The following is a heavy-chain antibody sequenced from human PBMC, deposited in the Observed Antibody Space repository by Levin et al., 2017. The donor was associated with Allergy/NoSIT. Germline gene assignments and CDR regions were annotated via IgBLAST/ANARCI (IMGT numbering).Heavy chain of an antibody. J-gene: IGHJ4*02. CDR1: GGSISSGGYY. V-gene: IGHV4-31*03. CDR3: AGDGGYSGYDPLGAVY. D-gene: IGHD5-12*01. CDR2: IYYSGST. Sequence: SCTVSGGSISSGGYYWSWIRQHPGKGLEWIGYIYYSGSTYYNPSLKSRVTISVDTSKNQFSLKLSSVTAADTAVYYWAGDGGYSGYDPLGAVYWGQGTLVTVSS.